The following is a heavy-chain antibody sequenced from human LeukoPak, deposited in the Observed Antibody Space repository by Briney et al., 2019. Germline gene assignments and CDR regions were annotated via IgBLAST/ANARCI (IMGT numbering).Heavy chain of an antibody. Sequence: PGGSLRLSCAASGFTFSNHGFHWVRQAPGKGLEWVGFIRSKAYGGTTEYAASVKGRFTISRDDSKSIAYLQMNSLKTEDTAVYYCGLARETDVLMGYWGQGTLVTVSS. V-gene: IGHV3-49*04. CDR1: GFTFSNHG. D-gene: IGHD1-26*01. J-gene: IGHJ4*02. CDR2: IRSKAYGGTT. CDR3: GLARETDVLMGY.